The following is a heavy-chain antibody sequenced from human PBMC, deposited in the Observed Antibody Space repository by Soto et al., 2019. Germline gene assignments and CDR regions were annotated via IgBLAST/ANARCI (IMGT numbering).Heavy chain of an antibody. Sequence: EAQLLESGGGLVQPGGSLRLSCAASGFTFSSYAMSWVRQAPGKGLEWGSAISGSGGRTYYEDSVKGRFTISRDNSKNTLYLQMNSLRAEDTAVYYCAKDTPLGDYVFAYWGQGTLVTVSS. V-gene: IGHV3-23*01. J-gene: IGHJ4*02. CDR1: GFTFSSYA. CDR2: ISGSGGRT. CDR3: AKDTPLGDYVFAY. D-gene: IGHD4-17*01.